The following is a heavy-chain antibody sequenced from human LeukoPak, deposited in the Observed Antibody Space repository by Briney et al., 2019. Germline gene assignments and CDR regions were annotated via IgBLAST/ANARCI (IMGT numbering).Heavy chain of an antibody. V-gene: IGHV3-7*01. Sequence: GGSLRLSCAASGFPFSSYWMRWIRQAPGKGLEWEANIKQDGSDKYYVDSVKGRFTISRDNAKNSLYLQLNSLRADDTAVYYCARLTGTTGFDYWGQGTLVTVSS. D-gene: IGHD1-1*01. CDR1: GFPFSSYW. J-gene: IGHJ4*02. CDR3: ARLTGTTGFDY. CDR2: IKQDGSDK.